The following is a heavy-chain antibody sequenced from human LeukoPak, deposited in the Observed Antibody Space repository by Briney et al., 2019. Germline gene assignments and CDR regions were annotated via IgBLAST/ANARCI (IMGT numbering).Heavy chain of an antibody. V-gene: IGHV3-7*05. CDR3: ARDESYSRDY. J-gene: IGHJ4*02. D-gene: IGHD6-13*01. CDR2: IKHDGSVK. CDR1: GFTFGRYW. Sequence: PGGSLRLSCAVPGFTFGRYWMSWVRQAPGKGLEWVANIKHDGSVKYYVDSVKGRFTISRDNAKNSLYLQMNSLRAEDTAVYFCARDESYSRDYWGQGTLFTVSS.